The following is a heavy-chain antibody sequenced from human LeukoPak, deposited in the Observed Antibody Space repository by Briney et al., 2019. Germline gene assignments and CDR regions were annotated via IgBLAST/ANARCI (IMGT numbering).Heavy chain of an antibody. V-gene: IGHV3-9*01. Sequence: PGRSLRLSCAASGFTFDHYAMHWVRQAPGKGLEWVSGISWNSGSIGYADSVKGRFTISRDNAKNSLYLQMNSLRAEDTALYYCAKDPLLYSSSWPYYFDYWGQGTLVTVSS. D-gene: IGHD6-13*01. CDR2: ISWNSGSI. J-gene: IGHJ4*02. CDR3: AKDPLLYSSSWPYYFDY. CDR1: GFTFDHYA.